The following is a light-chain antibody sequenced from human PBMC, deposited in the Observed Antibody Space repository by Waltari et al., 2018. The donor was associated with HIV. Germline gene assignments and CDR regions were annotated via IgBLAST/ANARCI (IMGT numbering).Light chain of an antibody. V-gene: IGLV2-8*01. CDR3: TSYAGSTFTI. CDR1: RTDVGGYDH. CDR2: QVT. J-gene: IGLJ2*01. Sequence: QSALTQPPSALGSPGQSVTISCPGTRTDVGGYDHVSWYQPFPGKAPKLIIYQVTKRPSGVPDRFFGSKSGSTASLTVSGLQAEDEAYYYCTSYAGSTFTIFGGGTKLTVL.